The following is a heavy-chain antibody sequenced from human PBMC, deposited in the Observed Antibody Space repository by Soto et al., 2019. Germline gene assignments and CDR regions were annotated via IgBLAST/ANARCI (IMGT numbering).Heavy chain of an antibody. CDR1: GFTFSSYA. V-gene: IGHV3-23*01. J-gene: IGHJ4*02. CDR3: AKDRTGSGSYYLFDY. CDR2: ISGSGGST. Sequence: QAGGSLRLSCAASGFTFSSYAMSWVRQAPGKGLEWVSAISGSGGSTYYADSVKGRFTISRDNSKNTLYLQMNSLRAEDTAVYYCAKDRTGSGSYYLFDYWGQGTLVTVSS. D-gene: IGHD3-10*01.